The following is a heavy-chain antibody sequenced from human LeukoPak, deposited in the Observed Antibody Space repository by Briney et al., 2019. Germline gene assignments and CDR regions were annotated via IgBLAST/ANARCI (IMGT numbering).Heavy chain of an antibody. CDR1: GYTFTSYG. J-gene: IGHJ6*02. V-gene: IGHV1-18*01. CDR2: ISAYNGNT. D-gene: IGHD6-13*01. CDR3: ARDGSAAAGNLHYYYGMDV. Sequence: ASVKVSCKASGYTFTSYGISWVRQAPGQGLEWMGWISAYNGNTNYAQKLQGRVTMTTDTSTSTAYMELRSLRSDDTAVYYCARDGSAAAGNLHYYYGMDVWGQGTTVTVSS.